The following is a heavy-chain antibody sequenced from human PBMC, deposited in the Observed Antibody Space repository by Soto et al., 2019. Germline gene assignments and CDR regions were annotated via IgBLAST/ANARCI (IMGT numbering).Heavy chain of an antibody. D-gene: IGHD3-10*01. CDR3: ARGRGDGYNQNWYFDL. V-gene: IGHV4-34*01. J-gene: IGHJ2*01. Sequence: PSETLSLTCAVYGGSFSGYYWSCSRQPPGKGLEWIGEINNGGSSTYNPSLKSRGSMSVGTSNNQFSLKLTSVTAADTAVYYCARGRGDGYNQNWYFDLWGRGTLVTVSS. CDR1: GGSFSGYY. CDR2: INNGGSS.